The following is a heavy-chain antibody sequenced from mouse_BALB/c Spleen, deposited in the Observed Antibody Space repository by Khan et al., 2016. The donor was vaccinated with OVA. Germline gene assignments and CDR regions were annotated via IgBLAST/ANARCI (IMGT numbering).Heavy chain of an antibody. D-gene: IGHD1-1*01. Sequence: QVQLQQSGPELVRPGASVKMSCKASSYTLTSYYIHWVKQRPGQGLEWIGWIYPVDGSSKYNEKFKGKSTLTADKSSSTAYMLLSSLTSEDSASYFCARGYYGYLDYWGQGTTLTVSS. CDR3: ARGYYGYLDY. CDR1: SYTLTSYY. V-gene: IGHV1S56*01. CDR2: IYPVDGSS. J-gene: IGHJ2*01.